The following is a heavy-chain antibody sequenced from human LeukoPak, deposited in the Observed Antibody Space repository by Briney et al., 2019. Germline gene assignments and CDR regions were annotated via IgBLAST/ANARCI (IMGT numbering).Heavy chain of an antibody. V-gene: IGHV1-2*02. J-gene: IGHJ6*03. CDR1: GYTFTGYY. CDR3: ARDPLLLWFGELLSWRYMDV. CDR2: INPNSGGT. D-gene: IGHD3-10*01. Sequence: ASVKVSCKASGYTFTGYYMHWVRQAPGQGLEWMGWINPNSGGTNYAQKFQGRVTMTRDTSISTAYMELSRLRSDDTAVYYCARDPLLLWFGELLSWRYMDVWGKGTTVTVSS.